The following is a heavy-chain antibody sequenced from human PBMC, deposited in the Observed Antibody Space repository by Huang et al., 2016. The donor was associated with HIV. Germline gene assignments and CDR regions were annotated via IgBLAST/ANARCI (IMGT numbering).Heavy chain of an antibody. J-gene: IGHJ6*04. V-gene: IGHV3-30*04. Sequence: MMLMDSGGGVVQPVKSMRLSCKASGFAFSVFSIYWFSQAPVTGPVVVAVVSFDGWTVDFKDSVSGRFTVSRDNNMNLVFLDLANVKVDDTAMYYCAKGIIKKGLTFVDGYAPHTLYLYSGMDVWSKGTPVIVSS. D-gene: IGHD3-16*01. CDR2: VSFDGWTV. CDR1: GFAFSVFS. CDR3: AKGIIKKGLTFVDGYAPHTLYLYSGMDV.